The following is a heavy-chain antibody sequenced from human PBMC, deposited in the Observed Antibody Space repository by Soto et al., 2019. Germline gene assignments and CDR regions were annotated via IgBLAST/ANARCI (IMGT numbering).Heavy chain of an antibody. CDR2: SVVGSGET. J-gene: IGHJ5*02. V-gene: IGHV1-58*01. CDR1: GYTFTNSA. Sequence: QLQLVQSGPEVKKPGTSVKVSCKGSGYTFTNSAVQWVRQARGQRLEWMGWSVVGSGETKYAQKFQERVTFTRDVSTSTSYMELISLQSEDTAVYYCAGDVGYLWGQGTLVTVSS. CDR3: AGDVGYL. D-gene: IGHD1-26*01.